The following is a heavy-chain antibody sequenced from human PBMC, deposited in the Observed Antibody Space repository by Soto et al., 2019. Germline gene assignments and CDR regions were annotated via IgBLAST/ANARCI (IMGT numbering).Heavy chain of an antibody. V-gene: IGHV4-34*01. CDR2: INHSGST. Sequence: PSLTCAVYGGSFSGYYWSGIRQPPGKGLEWIGEINHSGSTNYNPSLKSRVTISVDTSKNQFSLKLSSVTAADTAVYYGARIGWERNYYYYGMAVRGQGTTVPVSS. CDR1: GGSFSGYY. CDR3: ARIGWERNYYYYGMAV. J-gene: IGHJ6*02. D-gene: IGHD1-26*01.